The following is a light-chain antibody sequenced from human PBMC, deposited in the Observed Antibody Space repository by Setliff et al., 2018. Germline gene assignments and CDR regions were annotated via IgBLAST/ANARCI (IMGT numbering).Light chain of an antibody. Sequence: ALTQPPSASGSPGQSVTISCTGTSSDVGGYNYVSWYQQHPGKAPKLMIYEVSKRPSGVPDRFSGSKARNTASLTVSGLQAEDEADYYCSSYAGSNNPYVFGTGTKVTVL. V-gene: IGLV2-8*01. J-gene: IGLJ1*01. CDR3: SSYAGSNNPYV. CDR1: SSDVGGYNY. CDR2: EVS.